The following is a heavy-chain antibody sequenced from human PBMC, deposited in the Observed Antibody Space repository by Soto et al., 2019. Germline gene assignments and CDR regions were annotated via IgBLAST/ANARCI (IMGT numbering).Heavy chain of an antibody. Sequence: ASVKVSCKASGYTFSNEAITWVRQAPGQGLEWMGWVSAYNGNTNYAQKFKGRVTMTTDTSTSTAYMEVRSLRYDDTAVYFCARASRYYWNYMMYWGLGTPVTVSS. D-gene: IGHD1-1*01. CDR2: VSAYNGNT. J-gene: IGHJ4*02. V-gene: IGHV1-18*01. CDR3: ARASRYYWNYMMY. CDR1: GYTFSNEA.